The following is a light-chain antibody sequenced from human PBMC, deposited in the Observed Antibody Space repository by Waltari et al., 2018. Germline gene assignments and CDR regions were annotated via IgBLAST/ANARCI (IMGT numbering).Light chain of an antibody. Sequence: SYGLTQPPSLSVSPGQTAPITCSGDTLGDRNVSWYQQKPGQSPVLVISQDIKRPSGIPERFSGSNSGNTATLTISGTQTMDEADYFCQAWDSNNVVFGGGTRLTIL. CDR3: QAWDSNNVV. CDR2: QDI. J-gene: IGLJ2*01. V-gene: IGLV3-1*01. CDR1: TLGDRN.